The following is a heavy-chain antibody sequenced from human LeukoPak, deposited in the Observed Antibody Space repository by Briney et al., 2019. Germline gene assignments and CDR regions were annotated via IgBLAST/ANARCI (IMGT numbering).Heavy chain of an antibody. D-gene: IGHD3-10*01. CDR1: GFTFDDYA. Sequence: PGRSLRLSCAASGFTFDDYAMHWVRQAPGKGLEWVSGISWNSGSIGYADSVKGRFTISRDNAKNSLYLQMNSLRAEDTALYYCAKDNSYYGSGSYSMLDYWGQGTLVTVSS. J-gene: IGHJ4*02. CDR2: ISWNSGSI. CDR3: AKDNSYYGSGSYSMLDY. V-gene: IGHV3-9*01.